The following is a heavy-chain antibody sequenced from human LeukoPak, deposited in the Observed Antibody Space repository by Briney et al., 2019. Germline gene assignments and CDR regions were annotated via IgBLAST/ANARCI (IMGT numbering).Heavy chain of an antibody. J-gene: IGHJ6*03. CDR2: IYTSGST. CDR1: GGSISSGSYY. V-gene: IGHV4-61*02. CDR3: AREVGSGSYYTKSYYYYMDV. D-gene: IGHD3-10*01. Sequence: PSQTLSLTCTVSGGSISSGSYYWSWIRQPAGKGLEWIGRIYTSGSTNYNPSLKSRVTISVDTSKNQFSLKLSSVTAADTAVYYCAREVGSGSYYTKSYYYYMDVWGKGTTVTISS.